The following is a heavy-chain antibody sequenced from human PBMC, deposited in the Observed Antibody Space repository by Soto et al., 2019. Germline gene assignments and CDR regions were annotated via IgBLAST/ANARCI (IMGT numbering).Heavy chain of an antibody. Sequence: ASVKVSCKASGGTFSSYTISWVRQAPGQGLEWMGRIIPILGIANYAQKFQGRVTITADKSTSTAYMELSSLRSEDTAVYYCARGGGGEYSSSSGQLTFDYWGQGTLVTVSS. J-gene: IGHJ4*02. D-gene: IGHD6-6*01. V-gene: IGHV1-69*02. CDR3: ARGGGGEYSSSSGQLTFDY. CDR1: GGTFSSYT. CDR2: IIPILGIA.